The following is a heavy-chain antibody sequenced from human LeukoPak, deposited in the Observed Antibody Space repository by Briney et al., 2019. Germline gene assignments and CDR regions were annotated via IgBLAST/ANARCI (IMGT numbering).Heavy chain of an antibody. CDR2: INPSGGST. CDR3: ARALALSRDHAEYFQH. J-gene: IGHJ1*01. Sequence: ASVKVSCKASGYTFTSCYMHWVRQAPGQGLEWMGIINPSGGSTSYAQKFQGRVTMTRDTSTSTVYMELSSLRSEDTAVYYCARALALSRDHAEYFQHWGQGTLVTVSS. CDR1: GYTFTSCY. D-gene: IGHD1-14*01. V-gene: IGHV1-46*01.